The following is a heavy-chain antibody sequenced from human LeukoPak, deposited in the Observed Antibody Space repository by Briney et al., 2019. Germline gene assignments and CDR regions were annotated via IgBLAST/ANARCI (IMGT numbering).Heavy chain of an antibody. CDR2: IYYSGST. V-gene: IGHV4-39*07. Sequence: PSETLSLTCTVSGGSISSSSYYWGWIRQPPGKGLEWIGSIYYSGSTYYNPSLKSRVTISVDTSKNQFSLKLSSVTAADTAVYYCASLSFNLWFGDFSNYWGQGTLVTVSS. CDR3: ASLSFNLWFGDFSNY. CDR1: GGSISSSSYY. J-gene: IGHJ4*02. D-gene: IGHD3-10*01.